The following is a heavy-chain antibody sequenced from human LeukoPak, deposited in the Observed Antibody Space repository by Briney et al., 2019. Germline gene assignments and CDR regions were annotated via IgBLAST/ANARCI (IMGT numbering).Heavy chain of an antibody. Sequence: GGSVKVSCKASGGTFSSYGISWVRQAPGQGREWMGRIIPILGIANYAQKFQGRVTITADKSTSTAYMELSSLRSEDTAVYYCARDQGVIVVYLDYWGQGTLVTVSS. V-gene: IGHV1-69*04. J-gene: IGHJ4*02. CDR1: GGTFSSYG. CDR3: ARDQGVIVVYLDY. D-gene: IGHD2-21*01. CDR2: IIPILGIA.